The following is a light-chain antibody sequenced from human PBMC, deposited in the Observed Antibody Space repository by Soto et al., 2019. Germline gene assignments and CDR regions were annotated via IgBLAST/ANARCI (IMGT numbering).Light chain of an antibody. V-gene: IGKV3-20*01. J-gene: IGKJ1*01. CDR3: QQYGGSPRT. CDR1: QSVSSSS. Sequence: EIVLTQSPGTLSLSPGERATLSCRASQSVSSSSLAWYQQKRGQAPRLLIHGASSRATGIPDRFSGSGSGTDFTLTIRRLDPEDFAVYYCQQYGGSPRTFGQGTKVDIK. CDR2: GAS.